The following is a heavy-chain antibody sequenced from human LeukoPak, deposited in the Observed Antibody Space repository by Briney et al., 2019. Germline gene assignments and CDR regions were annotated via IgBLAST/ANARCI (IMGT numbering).Heavy chain of an antibody. J-gene: IGHJ3*02. Sequence: SVKVSCKASGGTFSSYAISWVRQAPGQGLEWMGGIIPIFGTANYAQKFQGRVTITTDESTSTAYMGLSSLRSEDTAVYYCARASEYSSSWTDAFDIWGQGTMVTVSS. CDR3: ARASEYSSSWTDAFDI. D-gene: IGHD6-6*01. V-gene: IGHV1-69*05. CDR1: GGTFSSYA. CDR2: IIPIFGTA.